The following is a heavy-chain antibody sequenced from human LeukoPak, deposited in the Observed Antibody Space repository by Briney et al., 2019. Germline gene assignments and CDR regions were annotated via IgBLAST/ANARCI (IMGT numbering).Heavy chain of an antibody. CDR1: GGSFSGYY. V-gene: IGHV4-34*01. CDR2: INHSGST. D-gene: IGHD5-18*01. J-gene: IGHJ4*02. Sequence: SETLSLTCAVYGGSFSGYYWSWIRQPPGKGLECIGAINHSGSTNYNPSLTSRVTISVDTSKNQVSLFFTSVTAADTAVYDCARHTGMATAPAIDYWGQGTLVTVSS. CDR3: ARHTGMATAPAIDY.